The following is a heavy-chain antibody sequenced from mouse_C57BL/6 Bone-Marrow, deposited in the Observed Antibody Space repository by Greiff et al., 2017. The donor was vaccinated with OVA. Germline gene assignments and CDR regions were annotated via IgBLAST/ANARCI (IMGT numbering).Heavy chain of an antibody. V-gene: IGHV3-6*01. CDR1: GYSITSGYY. CDR2: ISYDGSN. Sequence: EVQLVESGPGLVKPSQSLSLTCSVTGYSITSGYYWNWIRQFPGNKLEWMGYISYDGSNNYNHSLKNRISITRDTSKNQFFLKLNSVTTEDTATYYCARVDYGSSPFAYWGQGTLVTVSA. J-gene: IGHJ3*01. D-gene: IGHD1-1*01. CDR3: ARVDYGSSPFAY.